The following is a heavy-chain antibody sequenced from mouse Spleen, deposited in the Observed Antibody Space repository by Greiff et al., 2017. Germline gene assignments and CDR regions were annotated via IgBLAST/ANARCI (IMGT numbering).Heavy chain of an antibody. CDR3: ARHGSHYYVFDY. D-gene: IGHD1-2*01. Sequence: EVQGVESGGGLVKPGGSLKLSCAASGFTFSSYAMSWVRQTPEKRLEWVATISSGGSYTYYPDSVKGRFTISRDNAKNTLYLQMSSLRSEDTAMYYCARHGSHYYVFDYWGQGTTLTVSS. CDR1: GFTFSSYA. V-gene: IGHV5-9-3*01. CDR2: ISSGGSYT. J-gene: IGHJ2*01.